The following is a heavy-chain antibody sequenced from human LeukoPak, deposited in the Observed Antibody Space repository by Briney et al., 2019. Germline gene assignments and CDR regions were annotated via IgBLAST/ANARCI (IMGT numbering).Heavy chain of an antibody. CDR1: GFPFSSYA. Sequence: GGSLRLSCAASGFPFSSYAMSWVRQAPGKGLEWVSAISGSGGSTYYADSVKGRFTIYRDNSKNTLYLQMNSLRAEDTAVYYCAKPKYRLLFRRGDAFDIWGQGTMVTVSS. CDR3: AKPKYRLLFRRGDAFDI. D-gene: IGHD2-2*01. V-gene: IGHV3-23*01. J-gene: IGHJ3*02. CDR2: ISGSGGST.